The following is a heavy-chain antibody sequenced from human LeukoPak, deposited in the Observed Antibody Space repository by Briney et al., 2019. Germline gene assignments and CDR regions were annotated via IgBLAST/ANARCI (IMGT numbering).Heavy chain of an antibody. V-gene: IGHV4-39*01. Sequence: SETLSLTCTVSGGSISSSSYYWGWIRQPPGKGLEWIGSIYYSGSTYYNPSLKSRVTISVDTSKNQFSLKLSSVTAADTVVYYCARGDEMATIDYWGQGTLVTVSS. CDR1: GGSISSSSYY. J-gene: IGHJ4*02. CDR3: ARGDEMATIDY. D-gene: IGHD5-24*01. CDR2: IYYSGST.